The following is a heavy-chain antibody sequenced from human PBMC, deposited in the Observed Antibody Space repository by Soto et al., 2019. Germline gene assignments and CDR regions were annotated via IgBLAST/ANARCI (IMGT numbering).Heavy chain of an antibody. D-gene: IGHD2-15*01. Sequence: PGGSLRLSCAASGFTFSSHWMHWVRQAPGKGLVWVSRISTDGSSTTYADSVKGRFTISRDNAKNTLFLQMNSLRAEDTAVYYCARADWDVVVVAAARYWGQGTLVTVSS. CDR1: GFTFSSHW. CDR3: ARADWDVVVVAAARY. CDR2: ISTDGSST. V-gene: IGHV3-74*03. J-gene: IGHJ4*02.